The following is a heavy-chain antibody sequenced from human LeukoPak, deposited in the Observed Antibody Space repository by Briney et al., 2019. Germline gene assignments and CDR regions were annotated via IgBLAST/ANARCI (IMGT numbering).Heavy chain of an antibody. CDR2: IIPIFGTA. Sequence: ASVKVSCKASGGTFSSYAISWVRQAPGQGLEWMGGIIPIFGTANYAQKFQGRVTITADESTSTAYMELSSLRSEDTAVYYCARDRRGSSWSSYNWFDPWGQGILVTVSS. V-gene: IGHV1-69*13. CDR1: GGTFSSYA. D-gene: IGHD6-13*01. J-gene: IGHJ5*02. CDR3: ARDRRGSSWSSYNWFDP.